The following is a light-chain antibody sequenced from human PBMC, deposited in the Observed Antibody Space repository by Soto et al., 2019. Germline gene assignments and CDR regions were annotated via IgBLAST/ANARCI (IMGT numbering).Light chain of an antibody. CDR3: QQYNNCPWT. V-gene: IGKV3-20*01. CDR1: QTVKSSY. CDR2: GAS. J-gene: IGKJ1*01. Sequence: EIVLTQSPGTLSLSPGERATLSCRARQTVKSSYLAWYQQKPGQAPRLLIYGASNRATGIPDRFSGSGSGTEFTLTISSLQSEDFAVYYCQQYNNCPWTFGQGTKVDIK.